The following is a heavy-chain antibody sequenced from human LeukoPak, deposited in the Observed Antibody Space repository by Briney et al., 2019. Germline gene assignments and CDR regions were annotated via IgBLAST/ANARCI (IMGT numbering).Heavy chain of an antibody. J-gene: IGHJ4*02. CDR2: IYYSGSP. CDR1: GGSISNNNYY. V-gene: IGHV4-39*01. CDR3: ATWRTTKDGFDY. Sequence: SETLSLTCAVSGGSISNNNYYWASIRQPPGKGLECIGSIYYSGSPYYNPSLKSRVTISVDTSKNQFSLRLSSVTAADTAVYYCATWRTTKDGFDYWGQGTLVTVSS. D-gene: IGHD1-14*01.